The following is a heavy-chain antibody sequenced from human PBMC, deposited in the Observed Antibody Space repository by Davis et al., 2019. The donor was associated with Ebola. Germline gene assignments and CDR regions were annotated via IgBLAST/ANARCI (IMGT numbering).Heavy chain of an antibody. CDR1: GFPFSGSA. CDR2: IRSKANSYAP. CDR3: TKAVAGTEY. D-gene: IGHD6-19*01. V-gene: IGHV3-73*01. J-gene: IGHJ4*02. Sequence: GESLKTSCAASGFPFSGSALHWVRQASGQGLEWVGRIRSKANSYAPASAASVKGGFTISSDNSKHTAYLQMNSLKTEDPAVYYCTKAVAGTEYWGQGTLVTVAS.